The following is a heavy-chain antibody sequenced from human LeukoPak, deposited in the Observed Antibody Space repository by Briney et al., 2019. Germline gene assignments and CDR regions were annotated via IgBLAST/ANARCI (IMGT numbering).Heavy chain of an antibody. CDR1: GYTFTCYY. Sequence: GASVKVSCKASGYTFTCYYMHWVRQAPGQGLEWMGWINPNSGGTNYAQKFQGRVTMTRDTSISTAYMELSRLRSDDTAVYYCARGSTRPHNWFDPWGQGTLVAVSS. V-gene: IGHV1-2*02. CDR3: ARGSTRPHNWFDP. D-gene: IGHD2-2*01. J-gene: IGHJ5*02. CDR2: INPNSGGT.